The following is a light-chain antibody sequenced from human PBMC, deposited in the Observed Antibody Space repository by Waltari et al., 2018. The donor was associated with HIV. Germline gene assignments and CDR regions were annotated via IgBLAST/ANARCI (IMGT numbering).Light chain of an antibody. V-gene: IGKV3-15*01. J-gene: IGKJ2*01. CDR3: QQYNNWPPDT. Sequence: ELVMTQSPATLSASPGERATLSCRASQSVRSNLAWSQQKPGQAPRLLIYRASTRATGIPLRFSGSGSGTDFSLTISSLQSEDFAIYYCQQYNNWPPDTFGQGTKLEIK. CDR2: RAS. CDR1: QSVRSN.